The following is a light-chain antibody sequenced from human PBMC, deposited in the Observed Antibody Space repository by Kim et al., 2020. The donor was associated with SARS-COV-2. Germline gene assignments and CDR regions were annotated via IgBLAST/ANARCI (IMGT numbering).Light chain of an antibody. CDR2: ATS. CDR1: QGIGRW. CDR3: QQASSLPHT. V-gene: IGKV1D-12*01. J-gene: IGKJ4*01. Sequence: SAAVGDRVTSTCQASQGIGRWLAWYQQRPGKSPRLLIYATSSLQSGVPSRFSGTGSGTDSTLTISSLQPEDFATYFCQQASSLPHTFGGGTKVDIK.